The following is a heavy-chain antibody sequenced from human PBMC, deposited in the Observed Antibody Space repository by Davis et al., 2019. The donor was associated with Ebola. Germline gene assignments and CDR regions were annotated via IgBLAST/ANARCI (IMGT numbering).Heavy chain of an antibody. V-gene: IGHV3-64D*08. D-gene: IGHD2-2*01. J-gene: IGHJ4*02. CDR3: VKGYGRALWSVQLPLDY. Sequence: GESLKISCAASGFTFTDYAMSWVRQAPGKGLEWVSTMISTASTYYADSVKGRFTISRDNSKNTLYLQMSSLRAEDTAVYYCVKGYGRALWSVQLPLDYWGQGTLVTVSS. CDR2: MISTAST. CDR1: GFTFTDYA.